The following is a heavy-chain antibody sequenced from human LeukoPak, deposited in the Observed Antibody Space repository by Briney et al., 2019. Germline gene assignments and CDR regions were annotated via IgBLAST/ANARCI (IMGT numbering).Heavy chain of an antibody. D-gene: IGHD5-24*01. CDR3: AKSRDSYNLGWFDP. CDR1: GGTFSSYA. J-gene: IGHJ5*02. CDR2: IIPIFGTA. V-gene: IGHV1-69*05. Sequence: SVKVSCKASGGTFSSYAISWVRQAPGQGLEWMGRIIPIFGTANYAQKFQGRVTITTDESTSTAYMELSSLRSEDTAVYYCAKSRDSYNLGWFDPWGQGTLVTVSS.